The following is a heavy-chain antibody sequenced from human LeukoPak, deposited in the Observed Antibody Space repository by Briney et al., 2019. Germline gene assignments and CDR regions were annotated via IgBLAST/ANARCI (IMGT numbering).Heavy chain of an antibody. CDR2: IYHSGST. CDR1: GYSISSGYY. J-gene: IGHJ4*02. CDR3: ARHGHYYDALRYFDY. D-gene: IGHD3-22*01. Sequence: SETLSLTCAVSGYSISSGYYWGWIRQPRGKGLEWIGSIYHSGSTYYNPSLKSRVTISVDTSKNQFSLKLSSVTATDTAVYYCARHGHYYDALRYFDYWGQGQLVTVSS. V-gene: IGHV4-38-2*01.